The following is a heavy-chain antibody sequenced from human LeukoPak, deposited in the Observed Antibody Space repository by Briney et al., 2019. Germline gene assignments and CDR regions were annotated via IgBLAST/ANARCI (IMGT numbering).Heavy chain of an antibody. J-gene: IGHJ5*02. CDR1: GGSISSYY. CDR3: ARHVYDYSNQKNNWFDP. CDR2: IYTSGST. D-gene: IGHD4-11*01. V-gene: IGHV4-4*09. Sequence: SETLSLTCTVSGGSISSYYWSWLRQPPGKGLEWIGYIYTSGSTNYNPSLKSRVTISVDTSKTQFSLKLSSVPAADTAVYYCARHVYDYSNQKNNWFDPWGQGTLVTVSS.